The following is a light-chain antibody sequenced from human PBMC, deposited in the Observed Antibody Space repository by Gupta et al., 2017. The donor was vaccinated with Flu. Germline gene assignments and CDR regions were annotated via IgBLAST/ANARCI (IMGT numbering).Light chain of an antibody. CDR2: WAS. J-gene: IGKJ1*01. CDR1: QSVLYSSNNKNY. CDR3: QQYDSTPRT. Sequence: DTAITPTPDPLSLSLCETATIYCTYSQSVLYSSNNKNYLAWYQQKPGQPPKLLIYWASTRESGVPDRFSGSGSGTDFTLTISSLQAEDVAVYYCQQYDSTPRTFGPGTKVEIK. V-gene: IGKV4-1*01.